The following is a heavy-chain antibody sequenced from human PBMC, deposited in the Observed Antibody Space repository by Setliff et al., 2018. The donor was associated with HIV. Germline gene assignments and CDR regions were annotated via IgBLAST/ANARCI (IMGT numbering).Heavy chain of an antibody. CDR3: ARSRAAGFDY. V-gene: IGHV3-48*01. Sequence: GGSLRLSCATSGFTFDSYSIIWVRQAPGKGLEWVSYISGLGGGTIYYADSVRGRFTISRDDAEKSVYLQMNSLRAEDTAVYYCARSRAAGFDYWGQGTLVTVSS. CDR1: GFTFDSYS. CDR2: ISGLGGGTI. D-gene: IGHD6-13*01. J-gene: IGHJ4*02.